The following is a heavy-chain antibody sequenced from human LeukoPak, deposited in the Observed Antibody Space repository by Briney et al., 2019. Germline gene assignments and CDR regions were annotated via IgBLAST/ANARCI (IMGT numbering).Heavy chain of an antibody. D-gene: IGHD6-6*01. CDR1: GFTFSSYG. CDR2: IWYDGSNK. J-gene: IGHJ4*02. CDR3: AKEGGIAARNFDY. Sequence: GGSLRLSCAASGFTFSSYGMHWVRQAPGKGLEWVALIWYDGSNKYYADSVKGRFTISRDNSKNTLYLQMNSLRAEDTAVYYCAKEGGIAARNFDYWGQGTLVTVSS. V-gene: IGHV3-30*02.